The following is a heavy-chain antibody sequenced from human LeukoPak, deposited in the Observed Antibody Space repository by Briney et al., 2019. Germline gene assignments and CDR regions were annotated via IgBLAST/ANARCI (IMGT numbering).Heavy chain of an antibody. CDR2: INPNSGGT. J-gene: IGHJ4*02. Sequence: GASVKVSCKASGYTFTGYYMHWVRQAPGQGLEWMGWINPNSGGTNYAQKLQGRVTMTTDTSTSTAYMELRSLRSDDTAVYYCARVDIVVVPAAMGGDFDYWGQGTLVTVSS. CDR1: GYTFTGYY. CDR3: ARVDIVVVPAAMGGDFDY. V-gene: IGHV1-2*02. D-gene: IGHD2-2*03.